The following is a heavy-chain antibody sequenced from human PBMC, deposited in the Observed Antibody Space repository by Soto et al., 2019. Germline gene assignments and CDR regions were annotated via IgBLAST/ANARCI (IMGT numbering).Heavy chain of an antibody. Sequence: ASVKVSCKASGYTFTSYAMHWVRQAPGQRLEWMGWINAGNGNTKYSQKFQGRVTITRDTSASTAYMELSSLRSEDTAVYYCARDHGITMVRGIRHWGRGTLVTVSS. CDR2: INAGNGNT. V-gene: IGHV1-3*01. J-gene: IGHJ4*02. D-gene: IGHD3-10*01. CDR1: GYTFTSYA. CDR3: ARDHGITMVRGIRH.